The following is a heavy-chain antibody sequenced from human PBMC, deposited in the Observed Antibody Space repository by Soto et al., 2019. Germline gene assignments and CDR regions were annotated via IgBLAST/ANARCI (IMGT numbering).Heavy chain of an antibody. Sequence: QVQLVQSGAEVKKPGSSVKVSCKASGGTFSSYTISWVRQAPGQGVEWMGSIIPILGIANYAQEFHGRVTITAEQSSSTAYMELSSRRAEDTAVYCWARDPSGYDLPAYWGQGTLVTVSS. D-gene: IGHD5-12*01. CDR2: IIPILGIA. CDR3: ARDPSGYDLPAY. V-gene: IGHV1-69*02. J-gene: IGHJ4*02. CDR1: GGTFSSYT.